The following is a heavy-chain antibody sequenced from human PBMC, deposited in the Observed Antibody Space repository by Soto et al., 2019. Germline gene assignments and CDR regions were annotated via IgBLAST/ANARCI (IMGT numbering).Heavy chain of an antibody. CDR1: GFTFSSYA. CDR2: ISYDGSNK. V-gene: IGHV3-30-3*01. J-gene: IGHJ6*02. CDR3: ARVRDSSWYGGDYYYGMDV. D-gene: IGHD6-13*01. Sequence: HPGESLRLSCEASGFTFSSYAMHWVRQAPGKGLERVAVISYDGSNKYYAESVKGRFTISRENSKNTLYLQMNSLRAEDTAVYYCARVRDSSWYGGDYYYGMDVWGQGT.